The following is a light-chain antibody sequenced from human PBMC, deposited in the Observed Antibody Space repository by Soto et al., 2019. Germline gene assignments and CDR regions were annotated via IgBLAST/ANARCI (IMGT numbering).Light chain of an antibody. CDR2: KAS. J-gene: IGKJ4*01. CDR3: QQYESYPMT. V-gene: IGKV1-5*03. Sequence: DSQMTQYPSTLSASIGDRVTITCRAGQSISSWLAWYQQKPGKAPKLLISKASTLQSGVPPRFSGSGSGTEFALTISSLQPDDFATYYCQQYESYPMTFGGGKKVEIK. CDR1: QSISSW.